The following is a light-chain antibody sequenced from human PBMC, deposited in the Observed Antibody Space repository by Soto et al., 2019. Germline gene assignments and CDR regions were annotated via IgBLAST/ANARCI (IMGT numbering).Light chain of an antibody. CDR3: CSYTSINTVL. CDR1: SSDVGTYNL. Sequence: QSALTQPASVSGSPGQSITISCTGTSSDVGTYNLVSWYQQHPGKAPKLMIYKVSERPSGISNRFSGSKSGNTASLTISGLQAEDEADYYCCSYTSINTVLFGGGTKLTVL. V-gene: IGLV2-23*02. CDR2: KVS. J-gene: IGLJ2*01.